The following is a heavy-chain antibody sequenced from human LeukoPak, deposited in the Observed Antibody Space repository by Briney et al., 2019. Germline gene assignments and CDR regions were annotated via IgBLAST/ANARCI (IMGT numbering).Heavy chain of an antibody. V-gene: IGHV1-24*01. Sequence: ASVKVSCKVSGYTLTELSMHWVRQAPGKGLEWMGGFDPEDGETIYAQKFQGRVTMTEDTSTDTAYMELSSLRSEGTAVYYCATEVSSWYYFDYWGQGTLVTVSS. D-gene: IGHD6-13*01. J-gene: IGHJ4*02. CDR3: ATEVSSWYYFDY. CDR2: FDPEDGET. CDR1: GYTLTELS.